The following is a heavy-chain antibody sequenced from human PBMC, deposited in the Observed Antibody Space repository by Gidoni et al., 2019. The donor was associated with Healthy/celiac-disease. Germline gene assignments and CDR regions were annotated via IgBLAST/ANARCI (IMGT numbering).Heavy chain of an antibody. CDR3: AKDISSISPIAFDI. V-gene: IGHV3-43*02. Sequence: EVQLVESGGGVVQPGGSLRLYCAASGFPFDDYAMHWVRQAPGKGLEWVSLISGDGGSTYYADSVKGRFTISRDNSKNSLYLQMNSLRTEDTALYYCAKDISSISPIAFDIWGQGTMVTVSS. J-gene: IGHJ3*02. CDR2: ISGDGGST. CDR1: GFPFDDYA.